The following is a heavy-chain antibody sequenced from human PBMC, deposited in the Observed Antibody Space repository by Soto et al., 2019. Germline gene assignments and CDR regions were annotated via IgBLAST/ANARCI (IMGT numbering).Heavy chain of an antibody. V-gene: IGHV1-18*01. CDR3: AGDGYDYGDYVYFQH. CDR1: GYSLTSYG. Sequence: ASVRVSCKASGYSLTSYGISWVRQAPGQGLEWMGWISAYNGNTKYAQKLQGRVTTTTDTSTSTAYMELRSLRSDDTAVYYCAGDGYDYGDYVYFQHWGQGTLVTVSS. CDR2: ISAYNGNT. D-gene: IGHD4-17*01. J-gene: IGHJ1*01.